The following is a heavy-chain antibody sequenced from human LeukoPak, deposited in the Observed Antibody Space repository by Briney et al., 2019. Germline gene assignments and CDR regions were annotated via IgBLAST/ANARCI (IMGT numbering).Heavy chain of an antibody. D-gene: IGHD6-6*01. CDR3: ARGRAARPTPPFDY. Sequence: SLRLSCAXXXFTFSSYAMHWVRQAPGKGLEWVAVISYDGSNKYYADSVKGRFTISRDNSKNTLYLQMNSLRAEDTAVYYCARGRAARPTPPFDYWGQGTLVTVSS. J-gene: IGHJ4*02. CDR2: ISYDGSNK. V-gene: IGHV3-30-3*01. CDR1: XFTFSSYA.